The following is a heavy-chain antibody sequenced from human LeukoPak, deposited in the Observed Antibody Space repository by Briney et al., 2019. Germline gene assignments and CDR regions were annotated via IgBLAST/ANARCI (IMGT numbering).Heavy chain of an antibody. CDR2: ITPFNGNT. V-gene: IGHV1-45*02. D-gene: IGHD1-26*01. CDR1: GYTFTYRY. Sequence: SVKVSCKASGYTFTYRYLHWARQAPGQALEWMGWITPFNGNTNYAQKFQDRVTITRDRSMSTAYMELSSLRSEDTAMYYCATWDHDAFDIWGQGTMVTVSS. CDR3: ATWDHDAFDI. J-gene: IGHJ3*02.